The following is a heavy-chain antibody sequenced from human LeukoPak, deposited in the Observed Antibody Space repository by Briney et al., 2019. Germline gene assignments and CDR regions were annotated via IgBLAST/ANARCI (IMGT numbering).Heavy chain of an antibody. D-gene: IGHD2-21*02. J-gene: IGHJ4*02. Sequence: GASVNVSCKASGGTFSSYAISWVRQAPGQGLEWMGGIIPIFGTANYAQKFQGRVTITADESTSTAYMELSSLRSEDTAVYYCARGPYCGGDCLVASRWWGQGTLVTVSS. CDR2: IIPIFGTA. CDR1: GGTFSSYA. CDR3: ARGPYCGGDCLVASRW. V-gene: IGHV1-69*01.